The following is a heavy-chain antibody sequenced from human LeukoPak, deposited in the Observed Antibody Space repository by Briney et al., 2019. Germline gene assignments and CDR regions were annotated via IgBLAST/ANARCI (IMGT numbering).Heavy chain of an antibody. J-gene: IGHJ4*02. V-gene: IGHV1-69*06. D-gene: IGHD5-18*01. CDR3: AREVDTAMVTGFDY. CDR1: GGTSSSYA. Sequence: SVKVSCKASGGTSSSYAISWVRQAPGQGLEWMGRIIPIFGTANYAQKFQGRVTITADKSTSTAYMELSSLRSEDTAVYYCAREVDTAMVTGFDYWGQGILVTVSS. CDR2: IIPIFGTA.